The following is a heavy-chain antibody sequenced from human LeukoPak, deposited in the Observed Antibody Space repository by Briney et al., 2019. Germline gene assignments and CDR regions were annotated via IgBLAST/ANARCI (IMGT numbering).Heavy chain of an antibody. D-gene: IGHD3-10*01. V-gene: IGHV3-23*01. J-gene: IGHJ6*02. CDR3: ARAGGSGSYLLNYGMDV. CDR2: ISDSGDFT. CDR1: GFTFSSYA. Sequence: GGSLRLSCAASGFTFSSYAMSWVRQAPGKGLEWVSVISDSGDFTYNADSVKGRFTISRDNSKNTLYLQMNSLRAEDTAVYYCARAGGSGSYLLNYGMDVWGPGTTVTVSS.